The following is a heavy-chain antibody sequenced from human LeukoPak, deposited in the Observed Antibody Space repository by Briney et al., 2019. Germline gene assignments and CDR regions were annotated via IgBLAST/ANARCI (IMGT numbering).Heavy chain of an antibody. CDR3: ARGRYCSGGSCYGTNWFDP. J-gene: IGHJ5*02. CDR1: GYTFTSYD. V-gene: IGHV1-8*01. CDR2: MNPNSGNT. Sequence: ASVKVSCKASGYTFTSYDINWVRQATGQGLEWTGWMNPNSGNTGYAQKFQGRVTMTRNTSISTAYMELSSLRSEDTAVYYCARGRYCSGGSCYGTNWFDPWGQGTLVTVSS. D-gene: IGHD2-15*01.